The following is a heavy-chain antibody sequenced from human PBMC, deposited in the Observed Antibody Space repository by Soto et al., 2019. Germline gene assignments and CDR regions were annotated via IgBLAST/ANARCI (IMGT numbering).Heavy chain of an antibody. D-gene: IGHD3-3*01. CDR1: GYTFTSYG. CDR2: ISAYNGNT. V-gene: IGHV1-18*01. J-gene: IGHJ4*02. Sequence: ASVKVSCKASGYTFTSYGISWVRQAPGQGLEWMGWISAYNGNTNYAQKLQGRVTMTTDTSTSTAYMELRSLRSDDTAVYYCARGDGYDFWSGYSEGWGYWGQGTLVTVSS. CDR3: ARGDGYDFWSGYSEGWGY.